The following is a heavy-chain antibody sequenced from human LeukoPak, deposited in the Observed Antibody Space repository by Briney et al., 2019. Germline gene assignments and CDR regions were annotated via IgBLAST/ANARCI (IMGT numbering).Heavy chain of an antibody. CDR1: GGSISSYY. J-gene: IGHJ6*03. CDR3: ARGGVATIPYYYYYYMDV. V-gene: IGHV4-4*07. D-gene: IGHD5-12*01. CDR2: IYTSGST. Sequence: ASETLSLTCTVSGGSISSYYWSWIRQPAGKGLEWIGRIYTSGSTNYNPSLKSRVTMSVDTSKNQFSLKLSSVTAADTAVYYCARGGVATIPYYYYYYMDVWGKGTTVTVSS.